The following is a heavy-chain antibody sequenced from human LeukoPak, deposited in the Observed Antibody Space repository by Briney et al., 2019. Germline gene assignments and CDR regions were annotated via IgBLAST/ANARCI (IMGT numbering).Heavy chain of an antibody. Sequence: PGGSLRLSCAASGFTFSSYAMSWVRQAPGKGLEWVSAISGSGGSTYYADSVKGRFTISRDNSKNTLYLQMNSLRAEDTAVYYRAKVGPYYYDSSGYYYASGFDYWGQGTLVTVSS. CDR1: GFTFSSYA. J-gene: IGHJ4*02. CDR2: ISGSGGST. V-gene: IGHV3-23*01. D-gene: IGHD3-22*01. CDR3: AKVGPYYYDSSGYYYASGFDY.